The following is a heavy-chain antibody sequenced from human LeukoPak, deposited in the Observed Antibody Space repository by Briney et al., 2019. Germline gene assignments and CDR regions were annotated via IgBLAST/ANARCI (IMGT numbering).Heavy chain of an antibody. CDR3: ARAVGATDY. CDR2: ISSSSSYI. D-gene: IGHD1-26*01. Sequence: GGSLRLSCAASGFTFSSYSMNWVRQAPGKGLEWVSSISSSSSYIYYADSVKGRFTISRDDAKNSLYLQIHRRRAEDTAVYYCARAVGATDYWGQGTLVTVSS. CDR1: GFTFSSYS. V-gene: IGHV3-21*01. J-gene: IGHJ4*02.